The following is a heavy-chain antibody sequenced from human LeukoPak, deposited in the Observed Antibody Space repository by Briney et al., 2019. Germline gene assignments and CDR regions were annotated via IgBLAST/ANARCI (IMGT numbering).Heavy chain of an antibody. D-gene: IGHD2-2*02. CDR2: INHSGST. V-gene: IGHV4-34*01. CDR3: ARGWSHCSSTSCYKNWFDP. Sequence: SETLSLTCAVYGGSFSGYYWSWIRQPPGKGLEWIGEINHSGSTHYNPSLKSRVTIPVDTSKNQFSLKLSSVTAADTAVYYCARGWSHCSSTSCYKNWFDPWGQGTLVTVSS. CDR1: GGSFSGYY. J-gene: IGHJ5*02.